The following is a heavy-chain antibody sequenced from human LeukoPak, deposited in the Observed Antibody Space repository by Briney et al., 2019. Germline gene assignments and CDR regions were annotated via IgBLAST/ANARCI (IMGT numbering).Heavy chain of an antibody. V-gene: IGHV3-11*01. Sequence: GGSLRLSCVASAFTFTNSYMSWIRQAQGKVLEWVSYISSSASTIFYADSVKGRFTISRDNAKNSLYLEMNSLRAEDTAVYYCARTIGSGPLGHFDYWGQGTLVTVSS. CDR3: ARTIGSGPLGHFDY. CDR2: ISSSASTI. D-gene: IGHD3-3*01. J-gene: IGHJ4*02. CDR1: AFTFTNSY.